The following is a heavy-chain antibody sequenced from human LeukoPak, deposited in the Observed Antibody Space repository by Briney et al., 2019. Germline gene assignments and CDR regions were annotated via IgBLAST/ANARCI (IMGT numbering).Heavy chain of an antibody. CDR1: GFTFDDYA. CDR3: AKAPTQIVGLRGKSYFDY. CDR2: FSWNSGSI. V-gene: IGHV3-9*01. D-gene: IGHD2/OR15-2a*01. Sequence: PGGPLRLFRAASGFTFDDYAMHCVRQAPGKGLGWVSGFSWNSGSIGYADSVTGRFTISRDNDKNSLYLQMNSLRAEDTALYYCAKAPTQIVGLRGKSYFDYWGQGTLVTVSS. J-gene: IGHJ4*02.